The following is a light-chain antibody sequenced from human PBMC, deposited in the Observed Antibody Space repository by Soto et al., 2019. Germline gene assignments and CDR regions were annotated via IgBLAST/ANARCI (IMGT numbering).Light chain of an antibody. V-gene: IGKV3-15*01. J-gene: IGKJ4*01. Sequence: ETVMTQSPATLSVSPGERATLSCRASQRVSTNLAWYQQKPCQSPRLLIYRASTRATDIPARFSGSGSGTEFTLTISSLQSEDFAVYYCHQYNNWPPSFGGGTKVDIK. CDR1: QRVSTN. CDR3: HQYNNWPPS. CDR2: RAS.